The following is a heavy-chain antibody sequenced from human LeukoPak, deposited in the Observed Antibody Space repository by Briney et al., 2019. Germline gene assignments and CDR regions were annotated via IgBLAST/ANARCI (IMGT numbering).Heavy chain of an antibody. D-gene: IGHD1-26*01. CDR1: GGSISSSSHY. CDR2: IHYSGST. V-gene: IGHV4-39*01. J-gene: IGHJ4*02. CDR3: ARLTVGTLDY. Sequence: PSETLSLTCTVSGGSISSSSHYWGWIRQPPGKGPEYIGSIHYSGSTYNNPSLKSRVTISVDTSKNEFSLTLSSVTAADTAVYYCARLTVGTLDYWGQGTLVIVSS.